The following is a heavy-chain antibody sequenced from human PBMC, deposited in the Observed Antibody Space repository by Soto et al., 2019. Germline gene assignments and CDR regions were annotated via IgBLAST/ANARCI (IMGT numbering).Heavy chain of an antibody. CDR1: ALTISSASYY. CDR2: IYYNGST. D-gene: IGHD6-25*01. J-gene: IGHJ4*02. CDR3: ARYLSSGSCSKFDY. Sequence: TLSLTCSVSALTISSASYYWSWIRHHPGKGLEGVGNIYYNGSTYYSPSRKRRVTVWFDTSKNQFSLRLTSVTAADKAVYSCARYLSSGSCSKFDYWGQGSRVTVSS. V-gene: IGHV4-31*03.